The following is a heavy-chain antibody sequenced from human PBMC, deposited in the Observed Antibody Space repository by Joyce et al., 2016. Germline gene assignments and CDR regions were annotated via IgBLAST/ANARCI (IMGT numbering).Heavy chain of an antibody. D-gene: IGHD3-10*01. V-gene: IGHV3-48*01. CDR3: ARFGSGSYHPYRYYYYMDV. CDR2: ISRAVGSI. J-gene: IGHJ6*03. CDR1: GFSFIDYD. Sequence: EVQLVESGGGLVQPGGSLRLSCAASGFSFIDYDMNWVRQAPGKGPEWVAYISRAVGSIPYADALKGRFTISRDNAKNSLYLQMNSLRAEDTAVYYCARFGSGSYHPYRYYYYMDVWGRGTAVTVSS.